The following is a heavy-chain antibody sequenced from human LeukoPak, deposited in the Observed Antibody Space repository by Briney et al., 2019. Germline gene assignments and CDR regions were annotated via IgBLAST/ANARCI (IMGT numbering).Heavy chain of an antibody. D-gene: IGHD4-11*01. J-gene: IGHJ2*01. Sequence: GASVKVSCKASGYTFTSYGISWVRQAPGQGLEGRGWIGADNGYTHYAQKLQGRVTLTTDTSTNTAYMDLRSLSSDDTAVYYCARASSAYNWYFDLWGRGTLVTVSS. CDR1: GYTFTSYG. CDR2: IGADNGYT. V-gene: IGHV1-18*01. CDR3: ARASSAYNWYFDL.